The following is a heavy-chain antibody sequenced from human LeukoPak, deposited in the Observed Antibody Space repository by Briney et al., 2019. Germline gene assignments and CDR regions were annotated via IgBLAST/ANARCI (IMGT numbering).Heavy chain of an antibody. D-gene: IGHD3-10*01. CDR2: IKQDGSEK. V-gene: IGHV3-7*01. J-gene: IGHJ6*03. CDR1: GFSFSSYW. CDR3: AGGHNGVLLWFGELPNYYMDV. Sequence: GGSLRLSCAASGFSFSSYWMSWVRQAPGQGLEWVANIKQDGSEKYYVDSVKGRFTISRDNAKNSLYLQMNSLRAEDTAVYYCAGGHNGVLLWFGELPNYYMDVWGKGTTVTVSS.